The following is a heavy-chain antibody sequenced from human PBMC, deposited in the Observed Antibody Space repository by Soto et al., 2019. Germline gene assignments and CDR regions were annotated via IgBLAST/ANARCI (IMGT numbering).Heavy chain of an antibody. J-gene: IGHJ4*02. D-gene: IGHD3-10*01. CDR2: IYYSGST. V-gene: IGHV4-30-4*01. CDR1: GGSISSGDYY. Sequence: SETLSLTCTVSGGSISSGDYYWSWIRQPPGKGLEWIGYIYYSGSTYYNPSLKSRVTISVDTSKNQFSLKLSSVTAADTSVYYCARLWGWFGDYWGQGTLVTVSS. CDR3: ARLWGWFGDY.